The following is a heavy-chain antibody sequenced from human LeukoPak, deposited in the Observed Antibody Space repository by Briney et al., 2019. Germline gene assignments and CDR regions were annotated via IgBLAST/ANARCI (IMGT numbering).Heavy chain of an antibody. V-gene: IGHV3-23*01. CDR2: ISGSGGST. Sequence: PGGSLRLSCAASGFTFSSYAMSWVRQAPGKGLEWVSAISGSGGSTYYADSVKGRFTISRDNSKNTLYLQMSSLRAEDTAVYYCAKDSGYDSSVYPFNWFDPWGQGTLVTVSS. J-gene: IGHJ5*02. CDR3: AKDSGYDSSVYPFNWFDP. D-gene: IGHD3-22*01. CDR1: GFTFSSYA.